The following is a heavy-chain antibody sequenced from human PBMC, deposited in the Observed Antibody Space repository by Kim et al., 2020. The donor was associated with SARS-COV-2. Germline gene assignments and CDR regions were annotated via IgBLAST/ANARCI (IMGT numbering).Heavy chain of an antibody. CDR3: ARVYYAVGFDP. D-gene: IGHD3-3*01. CDR2: ISYDGSNK. V-gene: IGHV3-33*05. Sequence: GGSLRLSCAASGFTFSSYGMHWVRQAPGKGLEWVAVISYDGSNKYYADSVKGRFTISRDNSKNTLYLQMNSLRAEDTAVYYCARVYYAVGFDPWGQGTLVTVSS. J-gene: IGHJ5*02. CDR1: GFTFSSYG.